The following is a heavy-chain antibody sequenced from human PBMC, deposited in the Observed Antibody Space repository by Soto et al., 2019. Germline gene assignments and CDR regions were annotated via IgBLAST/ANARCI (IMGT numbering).Heavy chain of an antibody. CDR3: ARGRRSRPWYFDL. Sequence: QVQLVQSGAEVKKPGSSVKVSCKASGGTFSSYTISWVRQAPGQGLEWMGRIIPILGIANYAQKFQGRVTITADKSTSTAYMELSSLRAEDTAVYYCARGRRSRPWYFDLCGRGTLVTVSS. J-gene: IGHJ2*01. CDR1: GGTFSSYT. CDR2: IIPILGIA. V-gene: IGHV1-69*02.